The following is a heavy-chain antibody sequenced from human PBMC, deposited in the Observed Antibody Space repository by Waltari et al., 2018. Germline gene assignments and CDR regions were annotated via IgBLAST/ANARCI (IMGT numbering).Heavy chain of an antibody. Sequence: EVQLVESGGGLVQPGGSLRLSCAASGFTFNKYWMTWVRQAPGKGVGWVANINEEAKEKYHVDSVKGRFTNARDNTKKSLYLQRNSLRVDDTAVYYCARGEEGYGEAYYWGQGTLVTVSS. J-gene: IGHJ4*02. CDR3: ARGEEGYGEAYY. D-gene: IGHD3-10*01. V-gene: IGHV3-7*04. CDR2: INEEAKEK. CDR1: GFTFNKYW.